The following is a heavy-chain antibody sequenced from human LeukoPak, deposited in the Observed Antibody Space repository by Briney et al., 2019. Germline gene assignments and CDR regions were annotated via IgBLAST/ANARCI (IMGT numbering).Heavy chain of an antibody. J-gene: IGHJ4*02. CDR3: ARDARGGATTFDY. Sequence: PGGSLRLSCEASGFTFSSYGMHSVRHAPGKGVEWVAAIWYDGSNEWYADSVKGRFTISRDNSKKTLNLQMNSLRAEDTAVYYCARDARGGATTFDYWGQGTLVTVSS. V-gene: IGHV3-33*01. D-gene: IGHD1-26*01. CDR2: IWYDGSNE. CDR1: GFTFSSYG.